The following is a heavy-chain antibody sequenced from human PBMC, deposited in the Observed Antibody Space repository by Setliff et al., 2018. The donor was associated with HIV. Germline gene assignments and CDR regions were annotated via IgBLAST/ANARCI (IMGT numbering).Heavy chain of an antibody. Sequence: ETLSLTCNVSGDSIGTGTHYWAWIRQAPGKGLEWIASMIYGGDTWYNPSLQSRVIISVDTSNNQISLKLTSVTAADTAVYYCTIPASSLAPNWGRGTQVTVSS. CDR3: TIPASSLAPN. V-gene: IGHV4-39*01. CDR1: GDSIGTGTHY. CDR2: MIYGGDT. J-gene: IGHJ4*02.